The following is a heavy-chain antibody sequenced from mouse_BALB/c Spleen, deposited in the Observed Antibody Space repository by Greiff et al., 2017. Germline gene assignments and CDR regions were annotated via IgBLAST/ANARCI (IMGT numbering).Heavy chain of an antibody. CDR3: ARGYRYGFDY. J-gene: IGHJ2*01. V-gene: IGHV1-69*02. CDR2: IDPSDSYT. Sequence: QVQLQQPGAELVKPGASVKLPCKASGYTFTSYWMHWVKQRPGQGLEWIGEIDPSDSYTNYNQKFKGKATLTVDKSSSTAYMQLSSLTSEDSAVYYCARGYRYGFDYWGQGTTLTVSS. D-gene: IGHD2-14*01. CDR1: GYTFTSYW.